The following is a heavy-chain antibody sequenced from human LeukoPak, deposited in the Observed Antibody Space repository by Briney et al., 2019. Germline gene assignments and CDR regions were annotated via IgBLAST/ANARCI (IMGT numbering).Heavy chain of an antibody. CDR3: ARQTRSNWYYFDY. CDR1: GFTFSSYW. D-gene: IGHD6-13*01. J-gene: IGHJ4*02. Sequence: PGGSLRLSCAASGFTFSSYWMSWVRQVPGKGLEWVAKIKQDGSEKYYVDSVKGRFTISRDNAKNSLYLQMNSLRAEDTAVYYCARQTRSNWYYFDYWGQGTLVTVSS. CDR2: IKQDGSEK. V-gene: IGHV3-7*01.